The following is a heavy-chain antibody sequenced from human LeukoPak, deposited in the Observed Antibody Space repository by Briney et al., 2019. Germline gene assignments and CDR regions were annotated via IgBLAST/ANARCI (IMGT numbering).Heavy chain of an antibody. V-gene: IGHV4-31*03. CDR3: ARVRIAARPGIIDY. D-gene: IGHD6-6*01. Sequence: SETLSLTCTVSGGSISSGGYYWSWIRQHPGKGLEWIGYIYYSGSTYYNPSLKSRVTISVDTSKNQFSLKLSSVTAADTAVYYCARVRIAARPGIIDYWGQGSLVTLSS. CDR2: IYYSGST. CDR1: GGSISSGGYY. J-gene: IGHJ4*02.